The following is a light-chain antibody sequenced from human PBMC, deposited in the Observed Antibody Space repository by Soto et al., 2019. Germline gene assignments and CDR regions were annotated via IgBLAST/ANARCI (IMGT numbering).Light chain of an antibody. CDR2: MAS. CDR1: QNIYNR. CDR3: QQYNSYPYT. J-gene: IGKJ2*01. V-gene: IGKV1-5*03. Sequence: DIQMTQSPSTLSASVGDRVTITCRASQNIYNRLAWYQQKPGQAPKLLIYMASTLESGVPSRFSGSGSGTEFTLTISGLQPDDFATYYCQQYNSYPYTFGQGTKLEMK.